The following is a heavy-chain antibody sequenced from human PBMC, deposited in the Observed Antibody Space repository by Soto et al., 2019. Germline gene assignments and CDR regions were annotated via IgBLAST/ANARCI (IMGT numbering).Heavy chain of an antibody. CDR3: ARGEYGSGSYLRY. CDR2: IYYSGST. D-gene: IGHD3-10*01. J-gene: IGHJ4*02. V-gene: IGHV4-59*01. CDR1: GGSISSYY. Sequence: QVQLQESGPGLVKPSETLSLTCTVSGGSISSYYWSWIRQPPGTGLEWIGYIYYSGSTNYNPSLKSRVTISVDTSKNQFSLKLSSVTAADTAVYYCARGEYGSGSYLRYWGQGTLVTVSS.